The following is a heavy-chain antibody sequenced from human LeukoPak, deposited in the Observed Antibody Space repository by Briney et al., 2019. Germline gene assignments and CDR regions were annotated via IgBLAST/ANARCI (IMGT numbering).Heavy chain of an antibody. CDR3: ARGHTAVTRHFDF. V-gene: IGHV3-21*01. J-gene: IGHJ4*02. CDR1: GFTVSSNY. Sequence: NPGGSLRLSCAASGFTVSSNYMSWVRQAPGKGLEWVSIISSGSSAIFSADALKGRFTISRDDAKNLLYLDMNSLRAEDTAVYYCARGHTAVTRHFDFWGQGTLVTVSS. CDR2: ISSGSSAI. D-gene: IGHD4-17*01.